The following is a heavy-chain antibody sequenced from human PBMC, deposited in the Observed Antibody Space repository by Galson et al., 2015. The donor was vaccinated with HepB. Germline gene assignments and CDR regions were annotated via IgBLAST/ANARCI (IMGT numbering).Heavy chain of an antibody. J-gene: IGHJ2*01. Sequence: TLSLTCAVYGGSFSGYYWSWIRQPPGKGLEWIGYIYYSGSTNYNPSLKSRVTISVDTSKNQFSLKLSSVTAADTAVYYCARSYYDILTGADRYFDLWGRGTLVTVSS. D-gene: IGHD3-9*01. V-gene: IGHV4-59*01. CDR2: IYYSGST. CDR3: ARSYYDILTGADRYFDL. CDR1: GGSFSGYY.